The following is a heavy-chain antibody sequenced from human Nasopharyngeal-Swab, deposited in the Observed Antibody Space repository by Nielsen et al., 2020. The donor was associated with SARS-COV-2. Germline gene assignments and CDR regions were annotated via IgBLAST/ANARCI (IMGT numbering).Heavy chain of an antibody. CDR2: ISYDGSNK. Sequence: GESLKISCAASGFTFSSYAMHWVRQAPGKGLEWVAVISYDGSNKYYADSVKGRFTISRDNSKNTLYLQMNSLRAEDTAVYYCARDRGIAVAGNYYYGMDVWGQGTTVTVSS. D-gene: IGHD6-19*01. J-gene: IGHJ6*02. V-gene: IGHV3-30-3*01. CDR1: GFTFSSYA. CDR3: ARDRGIAVAGNYYYGMDV.